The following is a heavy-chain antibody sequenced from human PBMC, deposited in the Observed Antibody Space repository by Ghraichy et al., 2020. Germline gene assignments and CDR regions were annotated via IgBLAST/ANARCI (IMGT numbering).Heavy chain of an antibody. D-gene: IGHD2-2*01. Sequence: SETLSLTCTVSGGSISSYYWSWIRQPPGKGLEWIGYIYYSGSTNYNPSLKSRVTISVDTSKNQFSLKLSSVTAADTAVYYCARGGDIVVVPAPDWFDPWGQGTLVTVSS. J-gene: IGHJ5*02. V-gene: IGHV4-59*01. CDR2: IYYSGST. CDR1: GGSISSYY. CDR3: ARGGDIVVVPAPDWFDP.